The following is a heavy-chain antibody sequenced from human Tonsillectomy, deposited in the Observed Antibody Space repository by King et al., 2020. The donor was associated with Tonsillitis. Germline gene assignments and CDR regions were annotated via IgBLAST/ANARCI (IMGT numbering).Heavy chain of an antibody. CDR3: ARRGGTFDDPYDI. J-gene: IGHJ3*02. Sequence: GQLVQSGAEVKKPGESLKISCQGAGYRFASYWIGWVRQTPGKGLEWMGIIYPGDSDTRYSPSFEGRVTISADKSINTAYLQWSSLKAPDTAMYYCARRGGTFDDPYDIWGQGTKVTVSS. CDR2: IYPGDSDT. CDR1: GYRFASYW. V-gene: IGHV5-51*03. D-gene: IGHD1-26*01.